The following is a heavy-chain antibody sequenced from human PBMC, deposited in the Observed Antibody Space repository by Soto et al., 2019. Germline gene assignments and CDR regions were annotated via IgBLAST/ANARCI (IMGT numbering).Heavy chain of an antibody. V-gene: IGHV1-69*01. D-gene: IGHD2-2*01. J-gene: IGHJ6*02. Sequence: QVQLVQSGAEVEKPGSSVKVSCKASGGTFSSYAISWVRQAPGQGLEWMGGIIPISGTANDAQKLQGRVRITAYESTSTAYMELSSLRSEDTAVYYCARSQGSSTSLEIYYYYYYGMDVWGQGTTVTVSS. CDR3: ARSQGSSTSLEIYYYYYYGMDV. CDR2: IIPISGTA. CDR1: GGTFSSYA.